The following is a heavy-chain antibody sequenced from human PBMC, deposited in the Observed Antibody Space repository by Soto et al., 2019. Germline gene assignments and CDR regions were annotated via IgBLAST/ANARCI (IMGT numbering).Heavy chain of an antibody. J-gene: IGHJ4*02. V-gene: IGHV1-69*10. CDR3: ASPLHYYDSSGYWDY. CDR2: ILPIYGIT. D-gene: IGHD3-22*01. Sequence: ASVKVSCKASGGTFSSYGLSWVRQAPGQGLEWMGGILPIYGITNYAQKFQGRVTITADKSTSTAYMELSSLRSEDSAVYYCASPLHYYDSSGYWDYWGQGTLVTVSS. CDR1: GGTFSSYG.